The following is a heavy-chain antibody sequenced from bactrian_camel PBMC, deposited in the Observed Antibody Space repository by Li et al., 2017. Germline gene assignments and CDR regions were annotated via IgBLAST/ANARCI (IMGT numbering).Heavy chain of an antibody. CDR1: GVTYGGYL. CDR2: ITPVGGRI. D-gene: IGHD3*01. V-gene: IGHV3S1*01. J-gene: IGHJ4*01. Sequence: VQLVESGGGPVQAGGSLRLSCATSGVTYGGYLMGWFRQAPGKEREGVAAITPVGGRIDCADSVKGRFTISQDNAKNTLYLQMNNLKPEDTAMYYCATDPRLLGCFSSSDWRYWGQGTQVTV. CDR3: ATDPRLLGCFSSSDWRY.